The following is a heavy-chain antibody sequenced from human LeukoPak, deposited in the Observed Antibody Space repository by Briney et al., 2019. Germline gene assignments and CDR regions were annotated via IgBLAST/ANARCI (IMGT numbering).Heavy chain of an antibody. CDR2: ISYDGSNK. CDR3: AKDRALRRQKLYYFDY. CDR1: GFTFSSYG. V-gene: IGHV3-30*18. J-gene: IGHJ4*02. Sequence: GGPLRLSCAASGFTFSSYGMHWVRKAPGKGLEGVAVISYDGSNKYYADSVKGRFTISRDNSKNTLYLQMNSLRAEDTAVYYCAKDRALRRQKLYYFDYWGQGTLVTVSS. D-gene: IGHD5/OR15-5a*01.